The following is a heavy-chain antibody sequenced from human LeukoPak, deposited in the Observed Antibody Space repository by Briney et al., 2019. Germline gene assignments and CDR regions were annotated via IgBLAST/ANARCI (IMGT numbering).Heavy chain of an antibody. CDR1: GGTFSSYA. CDR2: IIPIFGTA. Sequence: GSSVKVSCKASGGTFSSYAISWVRQAPGQGLEWMGRIIPIFGTANYAQTFQGRVTITTDESTSTAYMELSSLRSEDTAVYYCAVNSVAGRYYFDYWGQGTLVTVSS. J-gene: IGHJ4*02. D-gene: IGHD6-19*01. V-gene: IGHV1-69*05. CDR3: AVNSVAGRYYFDY.